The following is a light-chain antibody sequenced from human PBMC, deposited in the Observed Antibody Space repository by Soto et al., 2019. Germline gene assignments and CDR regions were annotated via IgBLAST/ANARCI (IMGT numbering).Light chain of an antibody. V-gene: IGKV3-20*01. Sequence: EIVLMQSPCTLSLSPGERATLSCRASQSFNSIYLAWYQQKPGQAPRLLIYGASRRATGIPDRFSGSGSGTDFTLTISRLEPEDFAVYYCQQYGSSPWTFGQGTKVDIK. CDR2: GAS. CDR1: QSFNSIY. CDR3: QQYGSSPWT. J-gene: IGKJ1*01.